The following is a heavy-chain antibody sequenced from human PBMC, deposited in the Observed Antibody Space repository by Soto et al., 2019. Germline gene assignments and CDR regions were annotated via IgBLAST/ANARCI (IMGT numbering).Heavy chain of an antibody. CDR1: GFTFSTYW. CDR2: INGDGTRT. D-gene: IGHD5-12*01. Sequence: EVQLVESGGGLVQPGGSLRLSCVASGFTFSTYWMHCVRQAPGKGLVWVSRINGDGTRTTYADSVEGRFTISRDNAKNTLYLQMNSLRAEDTAVYFCVRVPTGGYAFSVDDYWGQGTLVTVSS. CDR3: VRVPTGGYAFSVDDY. V-gene: IGHV3-74*01. J-gene: IGHJ4*02.